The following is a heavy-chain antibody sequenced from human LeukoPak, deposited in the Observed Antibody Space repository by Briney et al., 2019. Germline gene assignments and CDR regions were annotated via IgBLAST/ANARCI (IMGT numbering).Heavy chain of an antibody. V-gene: IGHV1-69*04. J-gene: IGHJ4*02. CDR1: GGTFSSYA. Sequence: SVKVSCKASGGTFSSYAISWVRQAPGHGLEWMGRIIPIFGIANYAQKLQGRVTITADKSTSTAYMEVSSLRSEDTAVYYCARRGRNSGYDFWGQGTLVTVSS. D-gene: IGHD5-12*01. CDR2: IIPIFGIA. CDR3: ARRGRNSGYDF.